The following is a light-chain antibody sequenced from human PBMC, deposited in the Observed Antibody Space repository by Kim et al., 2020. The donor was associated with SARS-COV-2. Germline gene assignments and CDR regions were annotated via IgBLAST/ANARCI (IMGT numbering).Light chain of an antibody. J-gene: IGLJ3*02. Sequence: SYELTQPPSVSVSPGQTARITCSGDALPKKYTYWYQQKSGQAPVLVIYEDSKRPSGVPERFSASTSGTMATLTISGAQVEDEANYYCYSTDSTGNHRVFG. CDR1: ALPKKY. V-gene: IGLV3-10*01. CDR2: EDS. CDR3: YSTDSTGNHRV.